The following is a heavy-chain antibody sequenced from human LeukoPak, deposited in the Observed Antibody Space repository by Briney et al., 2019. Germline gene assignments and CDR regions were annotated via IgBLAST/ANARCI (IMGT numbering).Heavy chain of an antibody. J-gene: IGHJ4*02. CDR2: IYSGGST. V-gene: IGHV3-53*01. Sequence: PGGSLRLSCAASGFPVSSNYMSWVRPAPGKGLEWVSVIYSGGSTYYADSVKGRFTISRDNSKNTLYLQMNSLRAEDTAVYYCARVESSSWYADYWGQGTLVTGSS. CDR3: ARVESSSWYADY. CDR1: GFPVSSNY. D-gene: IGHD6-13*01.